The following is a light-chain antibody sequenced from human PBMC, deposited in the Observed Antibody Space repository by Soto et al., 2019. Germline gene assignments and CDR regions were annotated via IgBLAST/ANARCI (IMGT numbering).Light chain of an antibody. V-gene: IGKV1-9*01. CDR3: QQYYSYPLT. CDR1: QAITNN. Sequence: DIHLTQSPSSLSASVGDRVTITCRASQAITNNLAWYQQKPGNPPKLLIYAASTLQSGVPSRFSGSGSGTDFTLTISCLQSEDFATYYCQQYYSYPLTFGGGTKVEIK. J-gene: IGKJ4*01. CDR2: AAS.